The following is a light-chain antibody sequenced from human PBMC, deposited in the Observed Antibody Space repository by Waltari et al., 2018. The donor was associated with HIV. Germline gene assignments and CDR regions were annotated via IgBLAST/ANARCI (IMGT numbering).Light chain of an antibody. CDR1: QTVASS. CDR3: HQYNSWPPRYT. V-gene: IGKV3-15*01. Sequence: EIVMTQSPATLSLSPGERDILSCRACQTVASSLAWHQQKPGQAPRLLIYGASTRAAGIPGRFSGSGSGTEFTLTISSLQSEDSAIYFCHQYNSWPPRYTFGQGTKLEI. CDR2: GAS. J-gene: IGKJ2*01.